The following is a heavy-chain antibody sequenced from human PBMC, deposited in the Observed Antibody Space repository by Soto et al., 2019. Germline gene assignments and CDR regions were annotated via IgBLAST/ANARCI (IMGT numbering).Heavy chain of an antibody. J-gene: IGHJ4*02. CDR2: ISAYNGNT. V-gene: IGHV1-18*01. CDR3: ARDLALALIDY. CDR1: GYCSTSYG. D-gene: IGHD6-19*01. Sequence: QVQLVQCGAEVKKPGASVKVSCKASGYCSTSYGISWVRQAHGQGLEWMGWISAYNGNTKYAQKLQGRVTMTTDTSTCTAYMELRSLRSDDTAVYYCARDLALALIDYWGQGTLVTVSS.